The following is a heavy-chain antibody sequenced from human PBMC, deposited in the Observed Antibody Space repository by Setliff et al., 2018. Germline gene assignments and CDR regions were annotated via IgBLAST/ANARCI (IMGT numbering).Heavy chain of an antibody. CDR1: GFSFSIFW. CDR2: ISGSAGSI. Sequence: GGSLRLSCAGSGFSFSIFWMSWVRQAPGKGLEWVSTISGSAGSIHLADSVKGRFTISRDNAKNSLFLQMDSLRAEDTALYYCAKDNLGYYDSSGSRYNWFDPWGQGTLVTVSS. D-gene: IGHD3-22*01. CDR3: AKDNLGYYDSSGSRYNWFDP. J-gene: IGHJ5*02. V-gene: IGHV3-23*01.